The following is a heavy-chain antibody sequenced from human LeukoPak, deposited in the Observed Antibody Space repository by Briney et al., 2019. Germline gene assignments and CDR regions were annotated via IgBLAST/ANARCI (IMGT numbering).Heavy chain of an antibody. V-gene: IGHV3-30*03. J-gene: IGHJ4*02. Sequence: SGGSLRLSCAASGFTFSSYAMSWVRQAPGKGLEWVAVISYDGSNKYYADSVKGRFTISRDNSKNTLYLQMNSLRAEDTAVYYCAGIAVAGTRGFDYWGQGTLVTVSS. CDR3: AGIAVAGTRGFDY. D-gene: IGHD6-19*01. CDR2: ISYDGSNK. CDR1: GFTFSSYA.